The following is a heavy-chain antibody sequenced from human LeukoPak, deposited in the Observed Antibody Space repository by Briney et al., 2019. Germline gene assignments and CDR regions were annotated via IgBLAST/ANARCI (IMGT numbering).Heavy chain of an antibody. D-gene: IGHD3-3*01. V-gene: IGHV1-18*01. J-gene: IGHJ4*02. CDR1: GYTLINFG. CDR2: ISAYNGNT. Sequence: GASVKVSCKASGYTLINFGFSWVRQAPGQGLEWMGWISAYNGNTNYAQKLQGRVTMTRDTSISTAYMELSRLRSDDTAVYYCARGLGYYDFWSGYFTDYWGQGTLVTVSS. CDR3: ARGLGYYDFWSGYFTDY.